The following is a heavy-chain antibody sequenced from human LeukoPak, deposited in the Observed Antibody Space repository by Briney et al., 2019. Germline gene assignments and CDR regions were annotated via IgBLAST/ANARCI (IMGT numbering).Heavy chain of an antibody. Sequence: GRSLRLSRAASGFTFSSYGMHWVRQAPGKGLEWVAVIWYDGSNKYYADSVKGRFTISRDNSKNTLYLQMNSLRAEDTAVYYCARDGRGLRLGRFDYWGQGTLVTVSS. V-gene: IGHV3-33*01. J-gene: IGHJ4*02. CDR3: ARDGRGLRLGRFDY. D-gene: IGHD5-12*01. CDR1: GFTFSSYG. CDR2: IWYDGSNK.